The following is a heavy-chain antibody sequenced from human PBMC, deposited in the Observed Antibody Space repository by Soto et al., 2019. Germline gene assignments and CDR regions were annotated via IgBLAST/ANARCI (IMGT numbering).Heavy chain of an antibody. V-gene: IGHV3-21*01. CDR3: ARQPCSSPSCYPNCFDP. CDR1: GFTFSKYS. J-gene: IGHJ5*02. Sequence: EVQLVESGGGLVKPGGSLRLSCVASGFTFSKYSMNWVRQAPDKGLEWVSAISSGSSYIYYADSVKGRFTISRDNGENSLYLQMNSLRPEDTAIYYCARQPCSSPSCYPNCFDPWGQGTLVTVSS. D-gene: IGHD2-2*01. CDR2: ISSGSSYI.